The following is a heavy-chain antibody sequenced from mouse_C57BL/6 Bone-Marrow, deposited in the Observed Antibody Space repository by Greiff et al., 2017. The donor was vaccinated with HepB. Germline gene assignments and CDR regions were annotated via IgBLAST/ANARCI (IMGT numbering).Heavy chain of an antibody. CDR2: IRSKSNNYAT. CDR3: VRHESSYDYEYYYAMDY. J-gene: IGHJ4*01. Sequence: EVKLVESGGGLVQPKGSLKLSCAASGFSFNTYAMNWVRQAPGKGLEWVARIRSKSNNYATYYADAVKDRFTISRDDSESMLYLQMNNLKTEDTAMYYCVRHESSYDYEYYYAMDYWGQGTSVTVSS. CDR1: GFSFNTYA. D-gene: IGHD2-4*01. V-gene: IGHV10-1*01.